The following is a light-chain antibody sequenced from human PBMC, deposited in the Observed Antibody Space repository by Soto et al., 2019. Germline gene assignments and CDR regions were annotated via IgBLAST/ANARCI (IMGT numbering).Light chain of an antibody. V-gene: IGKV1-33*01. CDR1: QTISNF. Sequence: DIQMTQSPSSLSAYVGDRVTITCMASQTISNFLNWYQQKPGKAPKLLIYDASNLETGVPSRFSGSGSGTDFTFTISSLQPEDIATYYCQQYDNLPLTFGGGTKVDIK. CDR3: QQYDNLPLT. CDR2: DAS. J-gene: IGKJ4*01.